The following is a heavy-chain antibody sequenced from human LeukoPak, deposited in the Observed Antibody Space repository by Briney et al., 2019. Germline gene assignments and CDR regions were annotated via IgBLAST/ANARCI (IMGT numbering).Heavy chain of an antibody. V-gene: IGHV3-11*01. CDR2: ISNTGTDR. CDR1: GFTFSDNY. J-gene: IGHJ4*02. Sequence: GGSLRLSCAVSGFTFSDNYMTWIRQAPGKGLDWASYISNTGTDRNYADSVKGRFTISMDNTKTSLYLQMNSLRVEDTAVYYCARGHWGLDYWGQGALVTVSS. CDR3: ARGHWGLDY. D-gene: IGHD7-27*01.